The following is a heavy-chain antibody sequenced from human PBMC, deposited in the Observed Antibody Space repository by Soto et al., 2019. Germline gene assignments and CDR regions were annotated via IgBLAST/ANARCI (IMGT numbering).Heavy chain of an antibody. CDR3: ARGSHFLGGSSWSGYRDV. CDR1: GFTFSTYG. D-gene: IGHD1-26*01. J-gene: IGHJ6*03. V-gene: IGHV3-33*01. Sequence: QVQVVESGGGVVQPGRSLRLSCVVSGFTFSTYGMHWVRQAPGKGLEWVGVIWHDGIVKFYGDSGKGRFTISRDNSKRTLNLHMNSLRAEDTAVYYCARGSHFLGGSSWSGYRDVWGKGTTVTVSS. CDR2: IWHDGIVK.